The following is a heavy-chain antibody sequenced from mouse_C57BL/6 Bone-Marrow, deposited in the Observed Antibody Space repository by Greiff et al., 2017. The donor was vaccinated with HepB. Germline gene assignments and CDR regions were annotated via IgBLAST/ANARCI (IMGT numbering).Heavy chain of an antibody. CDR3: AIGGIHPAWFAY. CDR1: GYTFTSYW. J-gene: IGHJ3*01. V-gene: IGHV1-74*01. CDR2: IHPSDSDT. D-gene: IGHD1-2*01. Sequence: QVQLKQPGAELVKPGASVKVSCKASGYTFTSYWMHWVKQRPGQGLEWIGRIHPSDSDTNYNQKFKGKATLTVDKSSSTAYMQLSSLTSEDSAVYYCAIGGIHPAWFAYWGQGTLVTVSA.